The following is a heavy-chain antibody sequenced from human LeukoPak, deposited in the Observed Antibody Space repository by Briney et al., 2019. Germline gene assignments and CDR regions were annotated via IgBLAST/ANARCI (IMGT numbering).Heavy chain of an antibody. CDR2: IQHAGSRT. CDR3: ARDTGYGDY. V-gene: IGHV3-7*05. Sequence: GGSLRLSCAASRFTFSRYWMSWVRQAPGKGLEWVATIQHAGSRTYYVDSVKGRFTISRDNAKNSLYLQLNSLTAEDTAVYYCARDTGYGDYWGQGTLVTVSS. J-gene: IGHJ4*02. CDR1: RFTFSRYW. D-gene: IGHD5-18*01.